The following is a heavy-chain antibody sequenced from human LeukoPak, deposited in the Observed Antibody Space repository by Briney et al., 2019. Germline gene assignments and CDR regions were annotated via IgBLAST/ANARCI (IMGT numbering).Heavy chain of an antibody. Sequence: SGGSLRLSCTASGFSFTRYWMSWVPQAPGKGAEWGANIKEDGSEQVCGDSVKGRFTISRDNAKTSLYLQMNSLRVEDTAVYHCVRDRTPAYYSGSSGYYDAYDIWGQGRMVTVS. CDR2: IKEDGSEQ. D-gene: IGHD3-22*01. V-gene: IGHV3-7*01. CDR1: GFSFTRYW. CDR3: VRDRTPAYYSGSSGYYDAYDI. J-gene: IGHJ3*02.